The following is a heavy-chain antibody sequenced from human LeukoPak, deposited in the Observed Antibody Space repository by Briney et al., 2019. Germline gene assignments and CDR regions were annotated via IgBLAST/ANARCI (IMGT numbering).Heavy chain of an antibody. CDR3: ARDRFVDY. Sequence: GGSLRLSCAASGFTFSSYAMHWVRQAPGKGLEWVAVISYDGSNKYYADSVKGRFTISRDNSKNTLYLQMNSLRAEDTAAYYCARDRFVDYWGREPWSPSPQ. CDR1: GFTFSSYA. V-gene: IGHV3-30-3*01. CDR2: ISYDGSNK. J-gene: IGHJ4*02.